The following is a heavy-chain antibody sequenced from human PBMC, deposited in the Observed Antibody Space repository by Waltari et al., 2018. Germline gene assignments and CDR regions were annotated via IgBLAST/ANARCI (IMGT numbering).Heavy chain of an antibody. V-gene: IGHV4-34*01. J-gene: IGHJ3*01. D-gene: IGHD1-20*01. CDR2: INHSGST. CDR1: GGSFSGYY. CDR3: AGGRLGIKGSRGVGV. Sequence: QVQLQQWGAGLLKPSETLSLTCAVYGGSFSGYYWRWIRQPPGKGLEWIGEINHSGSTNYNPSLKRRVTISVDASKNQFSLKLSSVTAADTAVDYCAGGRLGIKGSRGVGVWGQGTMVTVSS.